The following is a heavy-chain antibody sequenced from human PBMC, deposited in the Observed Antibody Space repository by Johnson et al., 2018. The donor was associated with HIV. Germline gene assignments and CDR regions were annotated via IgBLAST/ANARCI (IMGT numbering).Heavy chain of an antibody. Sequence: VQLVESGGGLVQPGRSLRLSCAVSGFTFSSYAMSWVRQAPGKGLEWVSTISGSGGSTYYADSVKGRLTISRDNPKNTLYLQMNSLRAEDTAVYYCAKDAYCSGGRCYGFGAFDIWGQGTMVTVSS. D-gene: IGHD2-15*01. J-gene: IGHJ3*02. CDR1: GFTFSSYA. V-gene: IGHV3-23*04. CDR3: AKDAYCSGGRCYGFGAFDI. CDR2: ISGSGGST.